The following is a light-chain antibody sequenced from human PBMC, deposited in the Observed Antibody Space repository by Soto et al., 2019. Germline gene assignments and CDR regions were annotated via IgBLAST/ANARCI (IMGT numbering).Light chain of an antibody. J-gene: IGKJ2*01. CDR1: QSVLYSSDNKNY. CDR2: WAS. CDR3: QQYYSTPPT. Sequence: DIVMTQSPDSLAVSLGERATINCKSSQSVLYSSDNKNYLAWYQQKPGQPPKLLINWASTRESGVPDRISGSGSGTDFTLTISSLQSEDVAVYYCQQYYSTPPTFGQGTKLEIK. V-gene: IGKV4-1*01.